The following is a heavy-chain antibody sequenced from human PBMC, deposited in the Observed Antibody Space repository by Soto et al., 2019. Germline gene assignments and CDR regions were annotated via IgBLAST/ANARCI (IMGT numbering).Heavy chain of an antibody. CDR1: GFTVTINY. V-gene: IGHV3-53*01. CDR2: IYSDGTI. CDR3: HGYSY. Sequence: EVQVVESGGGLVQPGGSLRISCAVSGFTVTINYMSWVRQAPGKGLEWVSVIYSDGTIYYADSVNGRFTISRDTSKNTLYLQTNSVRGDKTAVYSCHGYSYWGQETLVTVSS. D-gene: IGHD5-12*01. J-gene: IGHJ4*02.